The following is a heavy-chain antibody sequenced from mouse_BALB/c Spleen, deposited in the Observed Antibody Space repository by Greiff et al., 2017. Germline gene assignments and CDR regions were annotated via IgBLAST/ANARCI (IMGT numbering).Heavy chain of an antibody. J-gene: IGHJ4*01. CDR1: GFTFSSYG. CDR3: ARYDYENYYAMDY. Sequence: EVMLVESGGDLVKPGGSLKLSCAASGFTFSSYGMSWVRQTPDKRLEWVATISSGGSYTYYPDSVKGRFTISRDNAKNTLYLQMSSLKSEDTAMYYCARYDYENYYAMDYWGQGTSVTVSS. CDR2: ISSGGSYT. D-gene: IGHD2-4*01. V-gene: IGHV5-6*01.